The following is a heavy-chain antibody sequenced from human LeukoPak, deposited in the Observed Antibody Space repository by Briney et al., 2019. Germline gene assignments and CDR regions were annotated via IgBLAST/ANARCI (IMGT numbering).Heavy chain of an antibody. V-gene: IGHV4-59*01. CDR1: GGSISSYY. J-gene: IGHJ6*02. CDR2: IYYSGST. CDR3: ARSDYYGSGSYYKRVGMDV. Sequence: SETLSLTCTVSGGSISSYYWSWIRQPPGKGLEWIGYIYYSGSTNYNPSLKSRVTISVDTSKNQFSLKLSSVTAADTAVYYCARSDYYGSGSYYKRVGMDVWGQGTTVTVSS. D-gene: IGHD3-10*01.